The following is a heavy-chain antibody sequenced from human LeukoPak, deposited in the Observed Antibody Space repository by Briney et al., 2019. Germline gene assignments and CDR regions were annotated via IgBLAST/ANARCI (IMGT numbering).Heavy chain of an antibody. V-gene: IGHV3-7*03. J-gene: IGHJ6*04. Sequence: GGSLRLSCAASRFTFSSYWMSWVRQAPGKGLEWVANIKQDGSEKYYVDSVKGRFTISRDNAKNSLYLQMNSLRAEDTAVYYCARDTGAAKDYYYYGMDVWGKGTTVTVSS. D-gene: IGHD2-15*01. CDR3: ARDTGAAKDYYYYGMDV. CDR2: IKQDGSEK. CDR1: RFTFSSYW.